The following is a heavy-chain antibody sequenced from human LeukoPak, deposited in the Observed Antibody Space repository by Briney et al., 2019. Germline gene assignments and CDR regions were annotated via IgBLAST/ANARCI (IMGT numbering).Heavy chain of an antibody. J-gene: IGHJ4*02. Sequence: GGSLRLSCTVSGLTFSAYWMTWVRQAPGKGLEWVANIKQDGSEKYYVDSVKGRFTISRDNAKNSLYLQMNSLRAEDTAVYYCARSRIGDYWAQGTLVTVSS. V-gene: IGHV3-7*01. CDR1: GLTFSAYW. D-gene: IGHD3-10*01. CDR3: ARSRIGDY. CDR2: IKQDGSEK.